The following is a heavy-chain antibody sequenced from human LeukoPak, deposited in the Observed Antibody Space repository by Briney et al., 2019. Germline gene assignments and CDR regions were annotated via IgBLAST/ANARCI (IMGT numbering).Heavy chain of an antibody. Sequence: ASVKVSCKASGYTFTSYYTHCVRQAPGQGLEWRGIIKPSGGSTLYAQKFQGRVTVTSDMSTSTVYVELSSLRSEDTAVYYCAREVPENFNFDYGGQGTLVTVSS. V-gene: IGHV1-46*01. CDR2: IKPSGGST. CDR1: GYTFTSYY. D-gene: IGHD2/OR15-2a*01. J-gene: IGHJ4*02. CDR3: AREVPENFNFDY.